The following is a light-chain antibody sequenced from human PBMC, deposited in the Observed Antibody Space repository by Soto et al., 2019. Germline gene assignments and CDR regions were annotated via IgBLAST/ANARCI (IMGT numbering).Light chain of an antibody. CDR1: SNDVGGYDY. CDR3: NPYTRSSTLV. Sequence: QSVLTQPASVSGSPGQSITISCSGTSNDVGGYDYVSWYQQHPGKAPKLVIYEVSNRPSWVSNRFSGSKSGNTASLTISGLQPGDEGDYYCNPYTRSSTLVFGGGTKLTVL. V-gene: IGLV2-14*01. J-gene: IGLJ2*01. CDR2: EVS.